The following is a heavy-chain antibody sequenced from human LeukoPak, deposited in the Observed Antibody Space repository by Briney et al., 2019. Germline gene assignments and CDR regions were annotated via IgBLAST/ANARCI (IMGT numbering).Heavy chain of an antibody. J-gene: IGHJ4*02. CDR1: GFTFSSYW. CDR3: ARAIPWRYYFDY. Sequence: GGSLRLSCAASGFTFSSYWMSWVRQAPGKGLEWVATVRRDENDKYYMDSVKGRFTISRDDAKNSLYLQLNRLRAEDTAVYYCARAIPWRYYFDYWGQGTLVTASS. D-gene: IGHD1-1*01. V-gene: IGHV3-7*01. CDR2: VRRDENDK.